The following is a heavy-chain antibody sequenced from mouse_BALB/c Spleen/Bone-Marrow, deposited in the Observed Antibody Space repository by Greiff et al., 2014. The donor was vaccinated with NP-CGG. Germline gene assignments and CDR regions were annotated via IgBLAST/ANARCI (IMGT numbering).Heavy chain of an antibody. J-gene: IGHJ1*01. CDR2: INPYNGDT. CDR3: ARVTTDWYFDV. D-gene: IGHD1-1*01. V-gene: IGHV1-20*02. CDR1: GYSFTGYF. Sequence: EVQLQQSGPELVKPGASVKISCKASGYSFTGYFMNWVMQSHGKSLEWIGRINPYNGDTFYNQKFKGKATLTVDKSSSTAHMELRSLASEDSAVYYCARVTTDWYFDVWGAGTPVTVSS.